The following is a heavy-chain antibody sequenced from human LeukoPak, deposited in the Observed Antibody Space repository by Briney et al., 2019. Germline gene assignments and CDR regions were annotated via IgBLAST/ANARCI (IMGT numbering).Heavy chain of an antibody. V-gene: IGHV4-38-2*02. J-gene: IGHJ2*01. D-gene: IGHD2-15*01. CDR3: ASLIYCSGGSCYWGYFDL. CDR1: GYSISSGYY. Sequence: SETLSLTCTVSGYSISSGYYWGWIRQPPGKGLEWVGSIYHSGSTNYNPSLKSRVTISVDTSKNQFSLKLSSVTAADTAVYYCASLIYCSGGSCYWGYFDLWGRGTLVTVSS. CDR2: IYHSGST.